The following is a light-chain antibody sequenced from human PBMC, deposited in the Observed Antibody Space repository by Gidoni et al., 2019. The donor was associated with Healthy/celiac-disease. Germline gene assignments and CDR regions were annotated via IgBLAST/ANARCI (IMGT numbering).Light chain of an antibody. Sequence: SYELTQPASVSVSPGQTARITCSGDALPKHYAYWYQQKPSQAPVLVIYKDSERPSGIPERFSGSSSGTTVTLTISGVHAEDEADYYCQSADSSGTSVFGGGTKLTVL. CDR1: ALPKHY. CDR3: QSADSSGTSV. CDR2: KDS. J-gene: IGLJ3*02. V-gene: IGLV3-25*03.